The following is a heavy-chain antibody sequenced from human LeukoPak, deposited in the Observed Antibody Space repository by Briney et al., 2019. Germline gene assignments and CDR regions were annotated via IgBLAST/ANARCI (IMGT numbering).Heavy chain of an antibody. J-gene: IGHJ4*02. CDR3: ARGSTYYDSSGQVPFDY. Sequence: PGGSLRLSCAASGFTFNDHYMTWIRQAPGKGLEWGSYISGSSSTIYYADSVKGRFTISRDNGKNTLYLQMNSLRAEDTAVYYCARGSTYYDSSGQVPFDYWGQGTLVTVSS. CDR2: ISGSSSTI. D-gene: IGHD3-22*01. V-gene: IGHV3-11*04. CDR1: GFTFNDHY.